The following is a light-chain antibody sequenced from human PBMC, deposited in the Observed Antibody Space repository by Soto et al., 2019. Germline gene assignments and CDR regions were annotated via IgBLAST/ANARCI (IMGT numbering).Light chain of an antibody. CDR3: QQYNNYSPT. CDR2: DAS. J-gene: IGKJ1*01. Sequence: DIQMTQSPSTLSAYVGDRVTITCRASQSITNWVAWYQQKPGKAPKLLIYDASNLESGVPPRFSGGGSGTDFTLTVSSLQPDDFATYYCQQYNNYSPTFGQGTKVEV. V-gene: IGKV1-5*01. CDR1: QSITNW.